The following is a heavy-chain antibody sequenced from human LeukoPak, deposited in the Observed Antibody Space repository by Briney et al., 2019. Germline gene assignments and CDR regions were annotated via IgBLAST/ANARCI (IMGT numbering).Heavy chain of an antibody. CDR1: GFTFSSYS. Sequence: GGSLRLSCAASGFTFSSYSMNWVRQAPGKGLEWVSYISSSSSTIYYADSVKGRFTISRDNAKNSLYLQMNSLRAEDTAVYYCARDRKTDYDFWSGCYTSYYYYGMDVWGQGTTVTVSS. CDR3: ARDRKTDYDFWSGCYTSYYYYGMDV. J-gene: IGHJ6*02. CDR2: ISSSSSTI. D-gene: IGHD3-3*01. V-gene: IGHV3-48*01.